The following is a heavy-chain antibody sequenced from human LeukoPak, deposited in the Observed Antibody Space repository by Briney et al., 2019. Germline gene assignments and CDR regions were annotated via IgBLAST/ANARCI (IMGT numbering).Heavy chain of an antibody. Sequence: PGGSLRLSCAASGFTFSSYSMNWVRQAPGKGLEWVSYISSSSSSTIYYADSVKGRFTISRDNAKNSLYLQMNSLRDEDTAVYYCARDRSGYCSGGSCYGYFQHWGQGTLVTVSS. V-gene: IGHV3-48*02. CDR2: ISSSSSSTI. J-gene: IGHJ1*01. D-gene: IGHD2-15*01. CDR1: GFTFSSYS. CDR3: ARDRSGYCSGGSCYGYFQH.